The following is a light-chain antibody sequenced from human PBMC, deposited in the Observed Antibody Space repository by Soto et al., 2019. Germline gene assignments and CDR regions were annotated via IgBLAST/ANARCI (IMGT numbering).Light chain of an antibody. Sequence: EIVMTQSPATLSVSPGERVTLSCWASQRIYTNLAWYQQKPGQAPRLLIYGASSRATGIPDRFSGSGSGTDFTLTISRLEPEDFAVYYCQQYGSSPRVTFGQGTRLEIK. J-gene: IGKJ5*01. CDR1: QRIYTN. V-gene: IGKV3-20*01. CDR2: GAS. CDR3: QQYGSSPRVT.